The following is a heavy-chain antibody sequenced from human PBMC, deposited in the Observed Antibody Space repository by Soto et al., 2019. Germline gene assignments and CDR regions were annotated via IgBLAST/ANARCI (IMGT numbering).Heavy chain of an antibody. V-gene: IGHV3-23*01. CDR2: ISTSDHTT. Sequence: GGTLRLSCAASGCTFSRYAMSWVRQAPGKGLEWVSSISTSDHTTYYADSVKGRFTISTDNSKNTLYVQMNGLRVEDTAVYYCASAPTEVGATTYYFDYWGQGSLVTVSS. CDR3: ASAPTEVGATTYYFDY. J-gene: IGHJ4*02. CDR1: GCTFSRYA. D-gene: IGHD1-26*01.